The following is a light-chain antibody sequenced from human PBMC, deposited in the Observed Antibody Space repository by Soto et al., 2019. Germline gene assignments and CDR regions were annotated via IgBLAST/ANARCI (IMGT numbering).Light chain of an antibody. V-gene: IGKV3-15*01. CDR1: QSVSDK. CDR2: AVS. CDR3: QQYTSIT. Sequence: EIVLTQSPATLSVSPGETATLSCRASQSVSDKLAWYQQKPGQAPRLLIYAVSTRATGIPARFSGSGSGTEFTLTISSLQSEDFAVYYCQQYTSITFGQGTRLEIK. J-gene: IGKJ5*01.